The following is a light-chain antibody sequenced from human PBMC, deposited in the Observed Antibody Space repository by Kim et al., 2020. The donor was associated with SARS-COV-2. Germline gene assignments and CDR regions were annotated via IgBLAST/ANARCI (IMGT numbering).Light chain of an antibody. CDR3: QQYDNLPPYS. V-gene: IGKV1-33*01. CDR2: DAS. J-gene: IGKJ2*03. CDR1: QDISNY. Sequence: ASVGDRVTITGQARQDISNYLNWYQQKPGKAHKLLIYDASNLETGVPSRFSGSGSGTDFTFTISSLQPEDIATYYCQQYDNLPPYSFGQGTKLEIK.